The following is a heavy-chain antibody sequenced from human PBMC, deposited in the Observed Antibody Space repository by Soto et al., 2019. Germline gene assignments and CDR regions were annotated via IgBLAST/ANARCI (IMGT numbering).Heavy chain of an antibody. Sequence: QVQLVESGGGVVQPGRSLRLSCAASGFTFSSYGMHWVRQAPGKGLEWVAVISYDGSNKYYADSVKGRFTISRDNSKNTLYLQMNSLRAEDTAVYYCAKERGYCSGGSCSFDYGGQGTLVTVSS. CDR3: AKERGYCSGGSCSFDY. V-gene: IGHV3-30*18. CDR1: GFTFSSYG. D-gene: IGHD2-15*01. CDR2: ISYDGSNK. J-gene: IGHJ4*02.